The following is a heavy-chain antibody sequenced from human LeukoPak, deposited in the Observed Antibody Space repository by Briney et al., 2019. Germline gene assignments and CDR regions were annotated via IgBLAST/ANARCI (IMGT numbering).Heavy chain of an antibody. CDR2: ISYDGSNK. V-gene: IGHV3-30-3*01. CDR1: GFTFSSYA. J-gene: IGHJ5*02. CDR3: ARPYRGYDFWSGSVWFDP. Sequence: QSGGSLRLSCAASGFTFSSYAMHWVRQAPGKGLEWVAVISYDGSNKYYADSVKGRFTISRDNSKNTLYLQMNSLRAEDTAVYYCARPYRGYDFWSGSVWFDPWGQGTLVTVSS. D-gene: IGHD3-3*01.